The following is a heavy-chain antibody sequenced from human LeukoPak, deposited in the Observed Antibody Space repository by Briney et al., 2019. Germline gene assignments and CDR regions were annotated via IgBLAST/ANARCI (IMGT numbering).Heavy chain of an antibody. CDR2: IRSKAYGGTT. J-gene: IGHJ5*02. CDR3: TRDLLVGATGAGP. V-gene: IGHV3-49*04. Sequence: GGSLRLSCTASGFTFGDYAMSWVRQAPGKGLEWVGFIRSKAYGGTTEYAASVKGRFSISRDDSKSIAYLQMNSLKTEDTAVYYCTRDLLVGATGAGPWGQGTLVTVSS. CDR1: GFTFGDYA. D-gene: IGHD1-26*01.